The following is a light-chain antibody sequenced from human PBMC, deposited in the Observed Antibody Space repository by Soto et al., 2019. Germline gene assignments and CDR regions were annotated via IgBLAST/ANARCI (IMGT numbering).Light chain of an antibody. CDR3: QQTFSAPGT. V-gene: IGKV1-39*01. Sequence: DIQMTQSPSSLSASVGARVSVTCRTSQNITKFLNWYQEKPGKAPKVLIYVTSNLENGVPSRFSGGGSGTHFTLSISSLQPEDFATYYCQQTFSAPGTFGPGTRVEVK. CDR2: VTS. CDR1: QNITKF. J-gene: IGKJ1*01.